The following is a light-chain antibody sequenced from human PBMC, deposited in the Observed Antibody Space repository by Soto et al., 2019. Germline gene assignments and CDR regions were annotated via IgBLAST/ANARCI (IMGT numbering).Light chain of an antibody. CDR2: LEGSGSY. V-gene: IGLV4-60*03. CDR1: SGHSSYI. Sequence: QLVLTQSSSASASLGSSVKLTCTLSSGHSSYIIALHQQQPGKAPRYLMKLEGSGSYNKGSGVPDRFSGSSSGADRYLTISNLQSEDEADYYCETWDSNTRVFGGGTKLTVL. CDR3: ETWDSNTRV. J-gene: IGLJ3*02.